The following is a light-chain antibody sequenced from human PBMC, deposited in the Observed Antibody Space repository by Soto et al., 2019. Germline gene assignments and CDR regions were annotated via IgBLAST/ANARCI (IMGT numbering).Light chain of an antibody. J-gene: IGLJ2*01. CDR1: SSNIGNNY. Sequence: VLTQPPSVSAAPGQKVTISCSGSSSNIGNNYVSWYQQLPGTAPKLLIYDNNKRPSGIPDRFSGSKSGTSATLGITGLQTGDEADYYCGTWDSSLSAGVFGGGTKLTVL. V-gene: IGLV1-51*01. CDR3: GTWDSSLSAGV. CDR2: DNN.